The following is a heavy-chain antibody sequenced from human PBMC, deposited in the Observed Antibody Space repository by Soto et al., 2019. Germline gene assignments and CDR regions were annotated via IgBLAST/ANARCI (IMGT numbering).Heavy chain of an antibody. V-gene: IGHV1-69*01. CDR3: ARSGAKKDSSSWFFHGPTPTHHYYYGMDV. J-gene: IGHJ6*02. D-gene: IGHD6-13*01. CDR2: IIPIFGTA. CDR1: GGTFSSYA. Sequence: QVQLVQSGAEVKKPGSSVKVSCKASGGTFSSYAISWVRQAPGQGLEWMGGIIPIFGTANYAQKFQGRVTITADESTSTAYMELSSLRSEDTAVYYCARSGAKKDSSSWFFHGPTPTHHYYYGMDVWGQGTTVTVSS.